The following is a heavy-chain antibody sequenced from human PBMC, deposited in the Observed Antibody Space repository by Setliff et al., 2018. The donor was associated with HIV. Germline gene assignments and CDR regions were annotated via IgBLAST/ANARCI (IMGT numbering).Heavy chain of an antibody. D-gene: IGHD1-26*01. CDR1: GFTFGDYT. J-gene: IGHJ4*02. CDR2: IRSKTYGGAT. V-gene: IGHV3-49*04. Sequence: GGSLRLSCTVSGFTFGDYTMSWVRQAPGKGLGWVGFIRSKTYGGATDYAASVKGRFTISRDDSKSIAYLQMNSLKTEDTAVYYCTRESGRSWEHLYYFDYWGQGTLVTVSS. CDR3: TRESGRSWEHLYYFDY.